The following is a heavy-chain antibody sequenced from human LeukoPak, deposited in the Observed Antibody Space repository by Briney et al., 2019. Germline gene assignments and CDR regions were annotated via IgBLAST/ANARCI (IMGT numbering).Heavy chain of an antibody. CDR1: GFTFRSYS. CDR3: ARDQGDF. Sequence: GGSLRLSCAASGFTFRSYSMNWVRQTPRKGLEWVSSISDNSNYMYYADSVKGRFTISRDNAKNSLYLQMNSLRVEDTAVYYFARDQGDFWGQGTLVTVSS. CDR2: ISDNSNYM. V-gene: IGHV3-21*01. J-gene: IGHJ4*02.